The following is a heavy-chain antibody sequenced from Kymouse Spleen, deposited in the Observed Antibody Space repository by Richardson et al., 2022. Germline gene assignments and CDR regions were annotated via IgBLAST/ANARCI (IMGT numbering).Heavy chain of an antibody. V-gene: IGHV4-34*01. Sequence: QVQLQQWGAGLLKPSETLSLTCAVYGGSFSGYYWSWIRQPPGKGLEWIGEINHSGSTNYNPSLKSRVTISVDTSKNQFSLKLSSVTAADTAVYYCAPHYYGSGSSPYYYGMDVWGQGTTVTVSS. CDR2: INHSGST. CDR3: APHYYGSGSSPYYYGMDV. CDR1: GGSFSGYY. D-gene: IGHD3-10*01. J-gene: IGHJ6*02.